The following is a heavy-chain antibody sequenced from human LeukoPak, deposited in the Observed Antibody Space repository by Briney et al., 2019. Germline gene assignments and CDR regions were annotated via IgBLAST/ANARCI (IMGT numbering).Heavy chain of an antibody. V-gene: IGHV1-2*02. J-gene: IGHJ4*02. CDR3: ARDSSDILTGYYHF. CDR2: INPNSGRT. Sequence: ASVTVSCKTSGYSFNDYYLHWVRQAPGQGLEWMGWINPNSGRTHYARTFQGRVTLTTDTSITTPYMELSSLISGDTALYYCARDSSDILTGYYHFWGQGTLVTVSS. CDR1: GYSFNDYY. D-gene: IGHD3-9*01.